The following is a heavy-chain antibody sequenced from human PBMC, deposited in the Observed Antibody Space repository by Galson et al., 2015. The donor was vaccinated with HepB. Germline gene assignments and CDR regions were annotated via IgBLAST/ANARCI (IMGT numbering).Heavy chain of an antibody. CDR3: ARDLVIDRFAVGGLI. D-gene: IGHD2-21*01. CDR1: GFTFSNAW. J-gene: IGHJ3*02. CDR2: IKSKTDGGTT. V-gene: IGHV3-15*01. Sequence: SLRLSCAASGFTFSNAWMSWVRQAPGKGLEWVGRIKSKTDGGTTDYAAPVKGRFTISRDNAKNSLYLQMNSLRDGDTAVYYCARDLVIDRFAVGGLIWGQGTMVTVSS.